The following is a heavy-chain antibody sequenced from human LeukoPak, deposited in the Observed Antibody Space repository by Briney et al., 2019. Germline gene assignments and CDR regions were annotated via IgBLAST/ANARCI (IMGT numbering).Heavy chain of an antibody. CDR3: AREGGSSSWYRGWFDS. J-gene: IGHJ5*01. D-gene: IGHD6-13*01. CDR2: VSYRGGT. V-gene: IGHV4-39*07. CDR1: GDSISSSNYY. Sequence: PSETLSLTCSVSGDSISSSNYYWGWIRQPPGKGLEWIGSVSYRGGTYHNPSLKTRVTMSVDTSKNQFSLRLTSVTAADTAVYYCAREGGSSSWYRGWFDSWGQGTLVTVSS.